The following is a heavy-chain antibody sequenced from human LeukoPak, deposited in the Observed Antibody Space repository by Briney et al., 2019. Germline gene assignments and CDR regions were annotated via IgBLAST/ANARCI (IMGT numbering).Heavy chain of an antibody. V-gene: IGHV4-59*08. CDR3: ARQGTGRWLQLDPDFDY. CDR2: IYYSGST. J-gene: IGHJ4*02. Sequence: SETLSLTCTVSGGSISSYYWSWIRQPPGKGLEWIGYIYYSGSTNYNPSLKSRVTISVHTSKNQFSLKLSSVTAADTAMYYCARQGTGRWLQLDPDFDYWGQGTLVTVSS. D-gene: IGHD5-24*01. CDR1: GGSISSYY.